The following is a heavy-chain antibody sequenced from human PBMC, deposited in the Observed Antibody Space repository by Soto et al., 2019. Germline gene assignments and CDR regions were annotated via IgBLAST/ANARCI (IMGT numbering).Heavy chain of an antibody. Sequence: ASVKVSCKASGYTFTSYGISWVRQAPGQGLEWIGWIVVCSGNTNYAQKFQERVTITRDMSTSTAYMELSSLRSEDTAVYYCAAVPMFYDFWSGYYAFDIWGQGTMVTVSS. V-gene: IGHV1-58*02. D-gene: IGHD3-3*01. CDR3: AAVPMFYDFWSGYYAFDI. CDR2: IVVCSGNT. CDR1: GYTFTSYG. J-gene: IGHJ3*02.